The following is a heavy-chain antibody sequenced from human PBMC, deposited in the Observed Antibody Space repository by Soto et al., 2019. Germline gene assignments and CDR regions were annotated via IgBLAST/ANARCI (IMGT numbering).Heavy chain of an antibody. CDR3: ARRPVTYYFDY. CDR1: GFTFSNYA. V-gene: IGHV3-30-3*01. Sequence: QVQLVESGGGVVQPGRSLRLSCAASGFTFSNYAMHWVRQAPGKGLEWVAVISYDGSNKYYADSVQGRFTISRDNSKNTLYLQMNSLRAEDTAVYYCARRPVTYYFDYWGQGTLVTVSS. CDR2: ISYDGSNK. J-gene: IGHJ4*02. D-gene: IGHD4-17*01.